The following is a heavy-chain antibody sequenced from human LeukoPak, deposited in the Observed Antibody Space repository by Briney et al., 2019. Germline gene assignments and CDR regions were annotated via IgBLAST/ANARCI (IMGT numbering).Heavy chain of an antibody. J-gene: IGHJ4*02. D-gene: IGHD3-16*01. V-gene: IGHV3-48*03. CDR1: GFTFSSYE. CDR2: ISSGGGTI. Sequence: GGSLRLSCAASGFTFSSYEMNWVRQAPGKGLEWVSYISSGGGTIYYADSVKGRFTISRDNAKNSLYLQMNSLRAEDTAAYYCARWGAFDYWGQGTLVTVSS. CDR3: ARWGAFDY.